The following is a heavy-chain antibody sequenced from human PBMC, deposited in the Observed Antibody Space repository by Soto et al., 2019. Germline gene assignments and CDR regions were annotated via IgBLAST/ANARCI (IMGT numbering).Heavy chain of an antibody. J-gene: IGHJ2*01. V-gene: IGHV1-3*01. CDR3: ARVPGYSIGDL. CDR2: INAGNGNT. Sequence: QVQLVQSGAEVKKPGASVNVSCKASGYTFTSYAMHWVRQAPGKRIEWMGWINAGNGNTKYSQKFQGRVTITRDTSASTAYMELSSLRSEDTAVYYCARVPGYSIGDLWGRGTLVPVST. D-gene: IGHD2-21*01. CDR1: GYTFTSYA.